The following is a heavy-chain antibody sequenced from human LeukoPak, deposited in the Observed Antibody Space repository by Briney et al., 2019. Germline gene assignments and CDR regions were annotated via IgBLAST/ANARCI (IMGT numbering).Heavy chain of an antibody. Sequence: SETLSLTCTVSGGSISSGGYYWSWIRQHPGKGLEWIGYIYYSGGTYYNPSLKSRVTISVDTSKNQFSQKLSSVTAADTAVYYCARGPGSGYYRLNWFDPWGQGTLVTVSS. CDR2: IYYSGGT. V-gene: IGHV4-31*03. J-gene: IGHJ5*02. CDR1: GGSISSGGYY. CDR3: ARGPGSGYYRLNWFDP. D-gene: IGHD3-22*01.